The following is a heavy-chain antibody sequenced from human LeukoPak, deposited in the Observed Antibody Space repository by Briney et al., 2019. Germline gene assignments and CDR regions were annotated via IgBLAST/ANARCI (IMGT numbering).Heavy chain of an antibody. CDR2: VYYSGTT. CDR1: GDSIALSFYY. Sequence: SETLSLTCSVSGDSIALSFYYWAWIRQPPGKALEWIGSVYYSGTTAYNPSLKSRVTISVDMSKEQFSLRLGSVTAADTARYYCARGTLYRGWSYYLDFWGQGSQVTVSS. J-gene: IGHJ4*02. V-gene: IGHV4-39*07. CDR3: ARGTLYRGWSYYLDF. D-gene: IGHD6-19*01.